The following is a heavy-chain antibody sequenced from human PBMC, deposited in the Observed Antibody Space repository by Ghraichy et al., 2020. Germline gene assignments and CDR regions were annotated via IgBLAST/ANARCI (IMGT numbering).Heavy chain of an antibody. CDR3: VARGYSASAERQQGY. V-gene: IGHV3-21*01. Sequence: LSLTCAASGFTFMGYDMNWVRLAPGKGLEWVSFISTSSDSIYYADSVKGRFTISRDNAKNSLYLQMNSLRADDTAVYYCVARGYSASAERQQGYWGQGTLVTVSS. CDR2: ISTSSDSI. D-gene: IGHD5-12*01. CDR1: GFTFMGYD. J-gene: IGHJ4*02.